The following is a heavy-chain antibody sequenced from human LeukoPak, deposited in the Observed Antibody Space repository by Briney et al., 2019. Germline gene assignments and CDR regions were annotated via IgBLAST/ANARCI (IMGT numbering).Heavy chain of an antibody. CDR2: IYYSGST. D-gene: IGHD5-18*01. CDR1: GGSISSYY. J-gene: IGHJ6*02. Sequence: SETLSLTCTVSGGSISSYYLSWIRQPPGKGLEGIGYIYYSGSTNYNPSLKSRVNISVDTSKNQFSLKLSSVTAADTAVYYCARGIRGYSYYYYYGMDVWGQGTTVTVSS. V-gene: IGHV4-59*08. CDR3: ARGIRGYSYYYYYGMDV.